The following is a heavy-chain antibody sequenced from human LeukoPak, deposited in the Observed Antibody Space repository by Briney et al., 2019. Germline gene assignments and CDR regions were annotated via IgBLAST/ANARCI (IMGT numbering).Heavy chain of an antibody. CDR3: AKDSPGSSLDY. J-gene: IGHJ4*02. Sequence: GSLRLSCAASGFTFSSYAMHWVRQAPGKGLEYVSAISSNGGSTYYANSVKGRFTISRDNSKNTLYLQMGSLRAEDMAVYYCAKDSPGSSLDYWGQGTLVTVSS. CDR2: ISSNGGST. CDR1: GFTFSSYA. D-gene: IGHD1-26*01. V-gene: IGHV3-64*01.